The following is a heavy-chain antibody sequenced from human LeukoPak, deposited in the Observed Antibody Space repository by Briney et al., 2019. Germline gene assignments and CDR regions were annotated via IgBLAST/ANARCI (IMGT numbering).Heavy chain of an antibody. CDR3: ARRSIAVGYYFDY. CDR1: GFTFRSHS. CDR2: ISSSSSYI. J-gene: IGHJ4*02. D-gene: IGHD6-19*01. Sequence: GGSLRLSCVASGFTFRSHSMNWVRQAPGKGLEWVSSISSSSSYIYYADSVKGRFTISRDNAKNSLYLQMNSLRAEDTAVYYCARRSIAVGYYFDYWGQGTLVTVSS. V-gene: IGHV3-21*01.